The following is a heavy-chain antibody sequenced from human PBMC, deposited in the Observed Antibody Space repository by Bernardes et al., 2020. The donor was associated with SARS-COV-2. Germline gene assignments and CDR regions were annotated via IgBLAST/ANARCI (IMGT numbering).Heavy chain of an antibody. CDR2: INHGGNT. D-gene: IGHD3-3*01. CDR1: GGSFGGFH. Sequence: SETLSLTCAVSGGSFGGFHWNWIRQSPVKGLEWIGEINHGGNTNYNPSLMSRVTISVDTSKMQVSLTLRSVTAADTAVYFCPITNFGGDRFDIWDQGKKVTVSS. CDR3: PITNFGGDRFDI. J-gene: IGHJ3*02. V-gene: IGHV4-34*01.